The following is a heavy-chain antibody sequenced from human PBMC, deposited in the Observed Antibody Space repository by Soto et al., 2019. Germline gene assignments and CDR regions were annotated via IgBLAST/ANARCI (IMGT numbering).Heavy chain of an antibody. J-gene: IGHJ4*02. CDR3: ARDPLLLWFGELLFGGMDY. CDR2: INAGNGNT. Sequence: GASVKVSCKASGYTFTSYAMHWVRQAPGQRLEWMGWINAGNGNTKYSQNFQGRVTITRDTSASTAYMELRSLRSEDTAVSYCARDPLLLWFGELLFGGMDYWGQGTLVTVSS. V-gene: IGHV1-3*01. D-gene: IGHD3-10*01. CDR1: GYTFTSYA.